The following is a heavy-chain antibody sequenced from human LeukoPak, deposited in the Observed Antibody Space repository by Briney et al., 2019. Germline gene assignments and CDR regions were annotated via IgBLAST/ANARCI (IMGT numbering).Heavy chain of an antibody. CDR2: ISSSSSTI. J-gene: IGHJ4*02. V-gene: IGHV3-48*04. Sequence: GGSLRLSCAASGFTFSSYRMNWVRQAPGKGLEWVSYISSSSSTIYYADSVKGRFTISRDNAKNSLYLQMNSLRAEDTAVYYCATGITGTLDYWGQGTLVTVSS. CDR1: GFTFSSYR. CDR3: ATGITGTLDY. D-gene: IGHD1-7*01.